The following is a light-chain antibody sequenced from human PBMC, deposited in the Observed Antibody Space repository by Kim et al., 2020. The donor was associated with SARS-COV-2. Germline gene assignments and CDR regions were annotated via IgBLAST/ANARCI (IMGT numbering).Light chain of an antibody. CDR3: QAWDSRTVI. CDR2: EGT. Sequence: SYELAQPPSVSVSPGQTAIITCSGDKLGDKYACWYQQRPGQSPVLVIYEGTERPSGIPERFSGSKSGTTATLTISGTQATDEADYYCQAWDSRTVIFGGGTQADRP. V-gene: IGLV3-1*01. J-gene: IGLJ2*01. CDR1: KLGDKY.